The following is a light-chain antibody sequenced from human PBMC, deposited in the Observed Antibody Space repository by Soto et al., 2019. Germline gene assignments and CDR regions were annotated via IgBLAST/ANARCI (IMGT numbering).Light chain of an antibody. CDR1: SSDVGGYNY. CDR3: SSYTSSSAVV. CDR2: EVS. Sequence: QSVLTQPASVSGSPGQSITISCTGTSSDVGGYNYVSWYQQHPGKAPKLMIYEVSNRPSGVSNRFSGSKSGNTASLTISGFHAEDEADYYCSSYTSSSAVVFGGGTKLTVL. V-gene: IGLV2-14*01. J-gene: IGLJ2*01.